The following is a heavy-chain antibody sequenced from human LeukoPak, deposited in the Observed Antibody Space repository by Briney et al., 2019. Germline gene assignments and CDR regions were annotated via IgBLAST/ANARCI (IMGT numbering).Heavy chain of an antibody. CDR3: ARGPYGFDY. CDR2: INHSGST. D-gene: IGHD2-21*01. V-gene: IGHV4-34*01. CDR1: DGSLSGYY. J-gene: IGHJ4*02. Sequence: SETLSLTCAVYDGSLSGYYWNWFRQPPGKRLEWIGEINHSGSTNYNPSLKGRVTISSDTSKNHFSLMLRSVTAADTAVYYCARGPYGFDYWGQGTLVTVSS.